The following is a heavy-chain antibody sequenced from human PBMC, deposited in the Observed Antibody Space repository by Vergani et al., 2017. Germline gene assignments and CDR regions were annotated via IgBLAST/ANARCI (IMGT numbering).Heavy chain of an antibody. V-gene: IGHV5-51*03. D-gene: IGHD6-19*01. J-gene: IGHJ3*02. CDR1: GYSFTSYW. CDR2: IYPGDTDT. CDR3: ALVAGYSSEDAFDI. Sequence: EVQLVQSGAEVKKPGESLQISCKGSGYSFTSYWIGWVRQMPGKGLEWIGIIYPGDTDTRYSPSIQGQVTISADKSISTSYLQWSSLKASDTAMYYCALVAGYSSEDAFDIWGQGTMVTVSS.